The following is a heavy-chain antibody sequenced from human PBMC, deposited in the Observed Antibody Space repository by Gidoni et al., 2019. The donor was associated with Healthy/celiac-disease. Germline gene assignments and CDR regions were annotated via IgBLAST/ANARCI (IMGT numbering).Heavy chain of an antibody. CDR3: AGYCSSTSCYNAEA. J-gene: IGHJ3*01. Sequence: QVQLVVSRGGVVQPGGSLCVSCAASGLTFRTYGMHWVRQAPGTGLEWVTLISYDGSNKYYADSVKGRFTVSRDNSKNTLYLQMNSLRAEDTAVYYCAGYCSSTSCYNAEAWGQGTMVTVSS. CDR1: GLTFRTYG. CDR2: ISYDGSNK. V-gene: IGHV3-30*03. D-gene: IGHD2-2*02.